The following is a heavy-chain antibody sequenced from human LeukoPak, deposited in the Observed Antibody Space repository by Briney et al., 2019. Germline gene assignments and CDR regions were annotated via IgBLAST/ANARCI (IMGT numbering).Heavy chain of an antibody. V-gene: IGHV4-61*05. CDR1: GDSISTSKSY. J-gene: IGHJ4*02. CDR2: ISTSGST. CDR3: ARAAGRDTTSGLDIDY. Sequence: SETLSLTCTVSGDSISTSKSYWGWIRQPPLKGLEWIGRISTSGSTKYNPSLKSRVIVSVNTSKNQFSLKLSSVTAADTAVYYCARAAGRDTTSGLDIDYWGQGTLVTVSS. D-gene: IGHD1-26*01.